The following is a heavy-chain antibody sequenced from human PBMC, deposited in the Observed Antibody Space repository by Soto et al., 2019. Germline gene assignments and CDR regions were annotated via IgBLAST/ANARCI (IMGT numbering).Heavy chain of an antibody. CDR2: ISYDGSNK. J-gene: IGHJ6*02. CDR1: GFTFSSYG. Sequence: QVQLVESGGGVVQPGRSLRLSCAASGFTFSSYGMHWVRQAPGKGLEWVAVISYDGSNKYYADSVKGRFTISRDNSKNPLYLQMNSLRAEDTAVYYCAKDPRAAYGHPFYYYGMDVWGQGTTVTVSS. D-gene: IGHD3-10*01. CDR3: AKDPRAAYGHPFYYYGMDV. V-gene: IGHV3-30*18.